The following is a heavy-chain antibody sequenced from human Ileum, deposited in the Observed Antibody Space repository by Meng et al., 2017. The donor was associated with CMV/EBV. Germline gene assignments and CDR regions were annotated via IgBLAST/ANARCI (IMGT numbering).Heavy chain of an antibody. J-gene: IGHJ4*02. CDR1: GLTFSTYW. CDR3: ATAGEFRFDN. D-gene: IGHD3-16*01. CDR2: MNSDGSTT. Sequence: LSCAASGLTFSTYWMHGVRQPPGKGLVWVSRMNSDGSTTSYADSVKGRFTISRDNAKNTLYLQMNSLSAEDTAVYYCATAGEFRFDNWGQGTLVTVSS. V-gene: IGHV3-74*01.